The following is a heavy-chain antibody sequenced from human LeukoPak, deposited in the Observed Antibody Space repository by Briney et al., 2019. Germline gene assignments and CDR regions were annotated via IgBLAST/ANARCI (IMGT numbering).Heavy chain of an antibody. CDR2: ISYDGTNK. V-gene: IGHV3-30*18. J-gene: IGHJ4*02. D-gene: IGHD4-17*01. CDR3: AKTGAYGDYYYFDY. Sequence: GGSLRLSCAASRFTFNSYGMPWVRQAPGKGLEWVTGISYDGTNKYYADAVKGRFTISRDNSKNTLYLQMNSLKPDDTAVYYCAKTGAYGDYYYFDYWGQGTLVTVSS. CDR1: RFTFNSYG.